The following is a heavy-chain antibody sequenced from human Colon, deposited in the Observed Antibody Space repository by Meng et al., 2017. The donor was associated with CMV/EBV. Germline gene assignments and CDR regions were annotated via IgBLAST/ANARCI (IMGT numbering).Heavy chain of an antibody. CDR2: ITASGAST. Sequence: VPRWVSGVGLVRPGGSLCSSCAASGFTFSSYGMNWVRHAPGKGLEWVSGITASGASTYYADSVKGRFTISRDNSKNTLYLQMNSLRADDTAVYYCAKNWGNDFWGQGTLVTVSS. CDR1: GFTFSSYG. CDR3: AKNWGNDF. J-gene: IGHJ4*02. V-gene: IGHV3-23*01. D-gene: IGHD3-16*01.